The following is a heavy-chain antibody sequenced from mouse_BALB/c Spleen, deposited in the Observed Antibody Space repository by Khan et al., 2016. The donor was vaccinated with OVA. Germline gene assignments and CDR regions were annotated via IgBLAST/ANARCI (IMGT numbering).Heavy chain of an antibody. CDR2: IDPSDSET. CDR1: GYTFTSYW. V-gene: IGHV1-61*01. Sequence: QVQLQQPGAELVRPGASVKLSCKASGYTFTSYWMNWVKQRPGHGLEWIGRIDPSDSETHYNQMFKDKATLTVDKSSSTAYMQLSSLTSEDSAVYYCARREKYGYDPSWVAYWGQGTLVTVSA. J-gene: IGHJ3*01. CDR3: ARREKYGYDPSWVAY. D-gene: IGHD2-2*01.